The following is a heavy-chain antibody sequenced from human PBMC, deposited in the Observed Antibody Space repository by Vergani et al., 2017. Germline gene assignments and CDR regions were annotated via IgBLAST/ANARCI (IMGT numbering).Heavy chain of an antibody. CDR3: VRDRGLCAGGRFYTEAWDY. D-gene: IGHD2-2*02. V-gene: IGHV3-30*03. J-gene: IGHJ4*02. Sequence: QVQLVESGGGVVQPGRSLRLSCTPSSFTLGDYGMHWVRQAPGRGLEWVVGISFDGTNEYYPDLVKGRFTISRDIAKNTLYLQVRSLRLEDTGVYHCVRDRGLCAGGRFYTEAWDYWGQGTPVTVSS. CDR1: SFTLGDYG. CDR2: ISFDGTNE.